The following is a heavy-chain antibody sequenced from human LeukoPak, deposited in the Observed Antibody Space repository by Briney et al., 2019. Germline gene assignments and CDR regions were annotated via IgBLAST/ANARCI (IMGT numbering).Heavy chain of an antibody. CDR3: ARYRCKTTSGCEDTDAFDT. J-gene: IGHJ3*02. V-gene: IGHV1-2*02. CDR1: GYTFTANY. D-gene: IGHD2/OR15-2a*01. Sequence: ASVKVSCKTSGYTFTANYMQWVRQAPGQGLEWVGWLNPNSGATKYAQKFQGRVTMTSDTSINTAYMELSRLTSDDTAVYYCARYRCKTTSGCEDTDAFDTWGQGTMVTVSS. CDR2: LNPNSGAT.